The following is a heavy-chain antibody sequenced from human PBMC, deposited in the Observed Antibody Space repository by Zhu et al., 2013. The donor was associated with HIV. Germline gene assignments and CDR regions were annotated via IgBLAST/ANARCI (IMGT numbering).Heavy chain of an antibody. J-gene: IGHJ3*01. CDR3: ARYMKVGDFYALDV. D-gene: IGHD3-22*01. V-gene: IGHV1-69*13. CDR1: GKHD. Sequence: QVELLQSGPEVKTPGDSVNVSCQAVGKHDIVWVRQAPGQGLEWMGGIIPAFGTPNYAQKFQGRVTITADESATAAYMDLSSLTSEDTALYYCARYMKVGDFYALDVWGLGTMVIVTS. CDR2: IIPAFGTP.